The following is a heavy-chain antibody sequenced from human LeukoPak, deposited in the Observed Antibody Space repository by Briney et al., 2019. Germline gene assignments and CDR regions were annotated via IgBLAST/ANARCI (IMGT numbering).Heavy chain of an antibody. V-gene: IGHV3-7*01. D-gene: IGHD2-2*01. Sequence: GGSLRLSCAASGFSFSSSWMSWVRQTPGKGLEWLANLNQDGSEKYYGNSVKGRFTISRDNTKRSLYLQMNSLRAEDTAVYYCARALDSSSSRYQAFEEWGQGTLVTVSS. CDR1: GFSFSSSW. CDR3: ARALDSSSSRYQAFEE. J-gene: IGHJ4*02. CDR2: LNQDGSEK.